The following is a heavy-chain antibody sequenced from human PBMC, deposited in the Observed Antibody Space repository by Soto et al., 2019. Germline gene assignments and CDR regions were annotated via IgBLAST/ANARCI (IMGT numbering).Heavy chain of an antibody. CDR1: RFTVGNNY. V-gene: IGHV3-66*01. CDR2: IYSVGTT. Sequence: EVQLVESGGGLVQPGGSLRLSCVASRFTVGNNYMSWVRQAPGKGLEWVSLIYSVGTTHYADSVRGRFTISRDSSKNTLYLEMKSLRREDTAIYYCMNRPRAWGQGTLVTVSS. CDR3: MNRPRA. D-gene: IGHD6-6*01. J-gene: IGHJ5*02.